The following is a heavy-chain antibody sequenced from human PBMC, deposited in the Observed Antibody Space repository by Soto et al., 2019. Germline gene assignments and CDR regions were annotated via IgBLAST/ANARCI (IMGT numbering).Heavy chain of an antibody. J-gene: IGHJ4*02. Sequence: SETLSLTCTVSGGSISSGGYYWSWIRQHPGKGLEWIGYIYYSGSTYYNPSLKSRVTISADTSKNQFSLKLSSVTAADTAVYYCARVYSGCDLGYFDYWGQGTLVTVSS. D-gene: IGHD5-12*01. CDR2: IYYSGST. CDR1: GGSISSGGYY. V-gene: IGHV4-31*03. CDR3: ARVYSGCDLGYFDY.